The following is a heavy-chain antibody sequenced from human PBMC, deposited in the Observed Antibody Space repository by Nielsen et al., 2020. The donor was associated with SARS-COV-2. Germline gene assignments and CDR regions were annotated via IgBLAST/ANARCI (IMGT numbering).Heavy chain of an antibody. D-gene: IGHD3-22*01. V-gene: IGHV4-34*01. CDR3: ARHRYYYDSSGYHVNYFDY. Sequence: WIRQPPGKGLEWIGEIHHTGRTNYNPSLKSRVTMSVDTSKNQFSLKLSSVTAADTAVYYCARHRYYYDSSGYHVNYFDYWGQGTLVTVSS. CDR2: IHHTGRT. J-gene: IGHJ4*02.